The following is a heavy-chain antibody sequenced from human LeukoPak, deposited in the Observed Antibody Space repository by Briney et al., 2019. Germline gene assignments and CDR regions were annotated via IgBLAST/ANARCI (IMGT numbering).Heavy chain of an antibody. CDR2: INHSGST. CDR3: ARGYCSSTSCYLRNDYYYGMDV. D-gene: IGHD2-2*01. J-gene: IGHJ6*02. CDR1: GGSFSGYY. V-gene: IGHV4-34*01. Sequence: SETLSLTCAVYGGSFSGYYWSWIRQPPGKGLGWIGEINHSGSTNYNPSLKSRVTISVDTSKNQFSLKLSSVTAADTAVYYCARGYCSSTSCYLRNDYYYGMDVWGQGTTVTVSS.